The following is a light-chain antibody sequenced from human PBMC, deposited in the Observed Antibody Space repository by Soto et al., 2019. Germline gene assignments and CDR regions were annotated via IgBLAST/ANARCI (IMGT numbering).Light chain of an antibody. V-gene: IGLV2-14*01. CDR1: SSDVGGYNY. Sequence: QSVLTQPASVSGSPGQSITISCTGTSSDVGGYNYVSWYQQHPGKAPKLMIYEVSNRPSGVSNRFSGSKSGNTASLTISGLQAEDGGDYYCNSYTISSTYVFGTGTKLTVL. CDR2: EVS. CDR3: NSYTISSTYV. J-gene: IGLJ1*01.